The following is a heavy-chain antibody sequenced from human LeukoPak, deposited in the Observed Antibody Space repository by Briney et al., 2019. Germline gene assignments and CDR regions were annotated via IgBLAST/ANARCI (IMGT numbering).Heavy chain of an antibody. Sequence: ASVKVSCKTSGYTFTAYYMHWVRQAPGQGLEWMGWIRPNSGGTKYAQKFQGRVTMTRDTSISTAYMELSRLRSDDTAVYYCARSGDSSGYYTPYFDYWGQGTLVTVSS. J-gene: IGHJ4*02. CDR1: GYTFTAYY. CDR2: IRPNSGGT. V-gene: IGHV1-2*02. CDR3: ARSGDSSGYYTPYFDY. D-gene: IGHD3-22*01.